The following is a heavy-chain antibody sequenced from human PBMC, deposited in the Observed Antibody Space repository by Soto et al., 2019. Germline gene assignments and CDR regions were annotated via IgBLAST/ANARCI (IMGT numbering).Heavy chain of an antibody. D-gene: IGHD6-19*01. V-gene: IGHV1-8*01. CDR1: GYTFTSYD. CDR2: MNPNSGNT. CDR3: ASLAVAGLVEHAFDI. Sequence: QVQLVQSGAEVKKPGASVKVSCKASGYTFTSYDINWVRQATGQGLEWMGWMNPNSGNTGYAQKFQGIVTMTRNTSISTAYRELSSLRSEDTAVYYCASLAVAGLVEHAFDIWGQGTMVTVSS. J-gene: IGHJ3*02.